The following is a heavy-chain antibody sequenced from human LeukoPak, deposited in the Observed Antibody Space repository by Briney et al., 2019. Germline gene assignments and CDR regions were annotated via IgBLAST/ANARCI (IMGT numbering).Heavy chain of an antibody. CDR2: INYSWST. J-gene: IGHJ3*01. D-gene: IGHD3-9*01. CDR3: ARAEDIYRRLDL. CDR1: GCSISSGSYY. Sequence: SETLSLTCTVSGCSISSGSYYWGWIRRPPGKGLEWIGSINYSWSTYYNPSLKSRVTISVDTSKNLFSLKLSSVTAARTAVYYCARAEDIYRRLDLWGQGTMVTVSS. V-gene: IGHV4-39*01.